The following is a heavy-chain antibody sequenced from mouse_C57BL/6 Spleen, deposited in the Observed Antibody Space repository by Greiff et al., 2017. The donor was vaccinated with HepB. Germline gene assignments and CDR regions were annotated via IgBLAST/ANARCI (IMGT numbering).Heavy chain of an antibody. V-gene: IGHV1-69*01. CDR3: ARSDWDGVYYFDY. Sequence: QVQLKQPGAELVMPGASVKLSCKASGYTFTSYWMHWVKQRPGQGLEWIGEIDPSDSYTNYNQKFKGKSTLTVDKSSSTAYMQLSSLTSEDSAVYYCARSDWDGVYYFDYWGQGTTLTVSS. CDR1: GYTFTSYW. CDR2: IDPSDSYT. D-gene: IGHD4-1*01. J-gene: IGHJ2*01.